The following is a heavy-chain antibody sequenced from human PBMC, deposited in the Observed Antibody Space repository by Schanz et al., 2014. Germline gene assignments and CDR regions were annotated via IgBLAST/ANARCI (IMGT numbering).Heavy chain of an antibody. CDR2: ISAYNGNT. CDR3: ARGYGDSPTDF. V-gene: IGHV1-18*01. D-gene: IGHD4-17*01. J-gene: IGHJ4*02. Sequence: QVQLVHSGAEVKKPGASMKVSRKASGYTFSSYGIYWVRQAAGQGLEWMGWISAYNGNTNYAQKLQGRVTITADRSTSTAYMELSSLRSEDTAVYYCARGYGDSPTDFWGQGTLVTVSS. CDR1: GYTFSSYG.